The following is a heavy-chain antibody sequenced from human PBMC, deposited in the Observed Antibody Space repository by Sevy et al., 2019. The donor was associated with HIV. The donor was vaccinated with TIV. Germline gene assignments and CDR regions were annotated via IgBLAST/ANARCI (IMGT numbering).Heavy chain of an antibody. CDR1: GYTLSELP. V-gene: IGHV1-24*01. CDR2: FDPEDGET. CDR3: ATLGFWSVHPFYGTDV. D-gene: IGHD3-3*01. J-gene: IGHJ6*02. Sequence: ASVKVSCKVSGYTLSELPMHWVRQAPGKGLEWLGGFDPEDGETIYAQKFQGRITMTEDTSTETAYMELSRLRSEDTAVYYCATLGFWSVHPFYGTDVWGQGTTVTVSS.